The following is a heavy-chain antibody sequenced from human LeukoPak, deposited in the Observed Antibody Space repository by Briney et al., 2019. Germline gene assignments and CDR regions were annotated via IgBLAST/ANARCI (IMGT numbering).Heavy chain of an antibody. D-gene: IGHD3-10*01. J-gene: IGHJ4*02. V-gene: IGHV4-34*01. CDR2: INHSGST. CDR1: GGSLSGYY. Sequence: PSETLSLTCAVYGGSLSGYYWSWIRQPPGKGLEWIGEINHSGSTNYNPSLKSRVTISVDTSKNQFSLKLSSVTAADTAVYYCARVRRITMVRGVIVFDYWGQGTLVTVSS. CDR3: ARVRRITMVRGVIVFDY.